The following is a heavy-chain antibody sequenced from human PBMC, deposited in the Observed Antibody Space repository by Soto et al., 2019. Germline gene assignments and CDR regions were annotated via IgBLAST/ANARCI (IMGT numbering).Heavy chain of an antibody. J-gene: IGHJ4*02. D-gene: IGHD3-22*01. CDR3: ATGRLWRYYYESSGYEPY. CDR1: GYTLTELS. CDR2: FDPEDGQT. V-gene: IGHV1-24*01. Sequence: ASVKVSCKVSGYTLTELSMHWVRQAPGKGLEGMGGFDPEDGQTNYAQKYQGRVTSTEDTATDTAYMELSSLRSEDTAVYYCATGRLWRYYYESSGYEPYWGQGTLVTVSS.